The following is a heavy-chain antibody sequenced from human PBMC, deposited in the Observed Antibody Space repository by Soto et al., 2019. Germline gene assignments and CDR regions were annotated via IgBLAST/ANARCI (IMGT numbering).Heavy chain of an antibody. D-gene: IGHD5-18*01. V-gene: IGHV4-31*03. J-gene: IGHJ6*02. CDR2: IYYSGST. CDR1: GCSISSGGYY. CDR3: ARMMGGYSYAGYYYYYGMDV. Sequence: SETLSLTCTVSGCSISSGGYYWSWIRQHPGKGLEWIGYIYYSGSTYYNPSLKSRVTISVDTSKNQFSLKLSSVTAADTAVYYCARMMGGYSYAGYYYYYGMDVWGQGTTVTVSS.